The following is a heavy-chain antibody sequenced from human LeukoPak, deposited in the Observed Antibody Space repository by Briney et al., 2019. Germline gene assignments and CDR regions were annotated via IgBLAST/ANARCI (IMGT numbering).Heavy chain of an antibody. J-gene: IGHJ4*02. CDR1: GYTFTSYG. V-gene: IGHV1-18*01. D-gene: IGHD3-22*01. CDR3: ARGESYDSSGYYYF. CDR2: ISAYNGNT. Sequence: GASVKVSCKASGYTFTSYGISWVRQAPGQGLEWMGWISAYNGNTNYAQKLQGRVTMTTDTSTSTAYMELSSLRSEDTAVYYCARGESYDSSGYYYFWGQGTLVTVSS.